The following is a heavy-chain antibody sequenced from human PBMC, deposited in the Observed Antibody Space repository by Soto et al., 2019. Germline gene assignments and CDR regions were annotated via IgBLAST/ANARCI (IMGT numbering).Heavy chain of an antibody. J-gene: IGHJ4*02. CDR1: GGTFSSYT. D-gene: IGHD6-19*01. V-gene: IGHV1-69*02. CDR3: ARGTVAGTDLGDY. Sequence: QVQLVQSGAEVKKPGSSVKVSCKASGGTFSSYTISWVRQAPGQGLEWMGRIIPILGIANYAQKFQGRVTITADKSTSTAYMELSSMRSEDTAVYYCARGTVAGTDLGDYWGQGTLVTVSS. CDR2: IIPILGIA.